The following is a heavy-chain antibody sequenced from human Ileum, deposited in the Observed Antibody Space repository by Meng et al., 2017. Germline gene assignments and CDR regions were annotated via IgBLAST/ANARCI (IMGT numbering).Heavy chain of an antibody. D-gene: IGHD3-10*01. Sequence: EVQLLESGGGLVQPGGSLRLSCAASGFTFSSYAMNWVRQAPGKGLEWVSVISGSGGTTYYADSVKGRFTISRDKSKNTLYLQMSSLGAEDTAVYYCVRDNFGVDYWGLGTLVTVSS. CDR3: VRDNFGVDY. J-gene: IGHJ4*02. CDR1: GFTFSSYA. V-gene: IGHV3-23*01. CDR2: ISGSGGTT.